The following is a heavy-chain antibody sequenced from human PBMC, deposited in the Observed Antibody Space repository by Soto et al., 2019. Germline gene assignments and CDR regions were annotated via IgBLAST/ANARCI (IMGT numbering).Heavy chain of an antibody. CDR3: ARDQLILPAHDFFYGSDV. D-gene: IGHD2-21*02. CDR1: GFTFSMYS. V-gene: IGHV3-7*03. J-gene: IGHJ6*02. Sequence: DVQLVESGGAVVQPGESLRLSCEVSGFTFSMYSMTWVRQAPGKVLEWVAKIPQEGGDGHYADSVKGRFTISRDNAKNSVFLQMKNLRAADTAVYYCARDQLILPAHDFFYGSDVWGQGATVTVS. CDR2: IPQEGGDG.